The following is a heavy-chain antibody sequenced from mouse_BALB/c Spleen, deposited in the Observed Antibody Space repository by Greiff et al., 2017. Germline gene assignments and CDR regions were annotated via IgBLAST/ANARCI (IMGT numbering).Heavy chain of an antibody. D-gene: IGHD2-14*01. J-gene: IGHJ3*01. V-gene: IGHV7-1*02. CDR2: SRNKANDYTT. CDR1: GFTFSDFY. CDR3: ARAYYRYDGFAY. Sequence: EVMLVESGGGLVQPGGSLRLSCATSGFTFSDFYMEWVRQPPGKRLEWIAASRNKANDYTTEYSASVKGRFIVSRDTSQSILYLQMNALRAEDTAIYYCARAYYRYDGFAYWGQGTLVTVSA.